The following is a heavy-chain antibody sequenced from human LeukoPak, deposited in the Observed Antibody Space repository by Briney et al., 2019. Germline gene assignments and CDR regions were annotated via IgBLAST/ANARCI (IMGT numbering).Heavy chain of an antibody. CDR1: GGSISSYY. CDR3: AGYCGGGSCYNAFDI. CDR2: IYYSGST. D-gene: IGHD2-15*01. J-gene: IGHJ3*02. V-gene: IGHV4-59*08. Sequence: ASETLSLTRTVSGGSISSYYWSWIRQPPGKGLEWIGYIYYSGSTNYNPSLKSRVTISVDTSKNQFSLKLSSVTAADTAVYYCAGYCGGGSCYNAFDIWGQGTMVTVSS.